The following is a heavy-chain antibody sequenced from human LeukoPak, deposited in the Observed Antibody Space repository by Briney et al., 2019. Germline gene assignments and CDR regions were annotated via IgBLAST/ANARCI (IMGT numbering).Heavy chain of an antibody. CDR1: GFPFSAYG. CDR3: VKDVGGSAFYEY. V-gene: IGHV3-23*01. Sequence: GGSLRLSCAASGFPFSAYGMGWVRQAPGKGLEWVSTINDSGENTHYADSVKSRCTISRDNSKDTVYLQMNSLRAEDTALYYCVKDVGGSAFYEYWGQGTLVTVSS. CDR2: INDSGENT. J-gene: IGHJ4*02. D-gene: IGHD2-15*01.